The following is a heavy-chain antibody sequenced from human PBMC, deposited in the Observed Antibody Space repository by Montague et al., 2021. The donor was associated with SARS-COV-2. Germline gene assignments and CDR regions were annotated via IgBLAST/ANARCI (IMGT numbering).Heavy chain of an antibody. CDR2: IYYSGST. V-gene: IGHV4-59*01. J-gene: IGHJ3*02. CDR1: GGSISSYY. D-gene: IGHD2-21*02. CDR3: ARAVRVVVVTVPAFDI. Sequence: SETLSLTCTVSGGSISSYYWSWIRQPPGKGLEWIGYIYYSGSTNYNPSLKSRVTISVDTSKNQFSLKLSSVTAADTAVYYCARAVRVVVVTVPAFDIWGQGTMVTVSS.